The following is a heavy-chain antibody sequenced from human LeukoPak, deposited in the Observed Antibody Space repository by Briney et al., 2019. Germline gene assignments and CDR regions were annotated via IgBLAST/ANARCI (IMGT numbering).Heavy chain of an antibody. CDR1: GFTFTSAP. J-gene: IGHJ4*02. CDR2: SGTDGDT. Sequence: GGSLRLSCVLSGFTFTSAPMNWVRQAPGKGLEWVSTSGTDGDTYYADSVKGRFTISRDNSKNTVHLQMTSLRVEDTAVYYCATKTPGNYPYDYWGQGTLVIVS. V-gene: IGHV3-23*01. D-gene: IGHD3-22*01. CDR3: ATKTPGNYPYDY.